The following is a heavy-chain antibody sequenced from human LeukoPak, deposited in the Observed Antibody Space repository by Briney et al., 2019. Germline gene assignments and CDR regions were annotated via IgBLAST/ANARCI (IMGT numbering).Heavy chain of an antibody. CDR2: VTNSGLST. CDR1: GFTFSTYA. J-gene: IGHJ4*02. CDR3: AKAQNCRGDCIGNFDF. Sequence: GGSLRLSCAASGFTFSTYAMSWVRQAPGKGLEWVSAVTNSGLSTSYADSVKGRFTVSRDNSKNTLYLQMNSLRAEDTAVYYCAKAQNCRGDCIGNFDFWGQGTLVTVSS. V-gene: IGHV3-23*01. D-gene: IGHD2-21*02.